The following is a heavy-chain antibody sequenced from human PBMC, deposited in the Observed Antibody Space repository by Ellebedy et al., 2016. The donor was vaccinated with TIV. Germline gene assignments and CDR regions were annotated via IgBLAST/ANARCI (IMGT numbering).Heavy chain of an antibody. CDR1: GFTFSNYA. J-gene: IGHJ3*02. CDR2: ISYDGSNK. Sequence: GESLKISCAASGFTFSNYAMHWVRQAPGKGLEWVAVISYDGSNKYYPDSVKGRFTISRDNAKNSLYLQMNSLRAEDTAVYYCARSGSYYDAFDIWGQGTMVTVS. D-gene: IGHD1-26*01. CDR3: ARSGSYYDAFDI. V-gene: IGHV3-30-3*01.